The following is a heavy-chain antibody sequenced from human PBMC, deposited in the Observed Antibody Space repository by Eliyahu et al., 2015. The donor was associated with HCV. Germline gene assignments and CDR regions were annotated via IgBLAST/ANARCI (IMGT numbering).Heavy chain of an antibody. Sequence: EVRLVESGGAVVQPGGSLRLSCATXSGFIFEDYTMHWVRQTPGKSLEWVSLVSWNASITDYAESVRGRFSISRDNAKDSLYLEMNSLRVEDTAVYFCVKEDSSGWWTQPYFDYWGPGTHVTVSS. CDR2: VSWNASIT. CDR3: VKEDSSGWWTQPYFDY. D-gene: IGHD6-19*01. V-gene: IGHV3-43*01. J-gene: IGHJ4*02. CDR1: GFIFEDYT.